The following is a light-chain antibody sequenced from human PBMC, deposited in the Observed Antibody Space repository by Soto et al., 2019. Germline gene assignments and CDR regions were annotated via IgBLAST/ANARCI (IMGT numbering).Light chain of an antibody. V-gene: IGLV2-23*02. CDR1: SRDFETYNR. CDR2: DVT. Sequence: QSVLTQPASVSGSPGQSITISCTETSRDFETYNRISWYQQHPGKAPKLMINDVTSRPSGVSNRFSGSQSGNTASLTISGLQAEDEADYYCSSYTHPSTLLFGGGTKVTVL. J-gene: IGLJ3*02. CDR3: SSYTHPSTLL.